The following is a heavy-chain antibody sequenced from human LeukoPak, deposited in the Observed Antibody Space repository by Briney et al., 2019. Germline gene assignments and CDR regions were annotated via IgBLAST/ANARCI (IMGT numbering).Heavy chain of an antibody. D-gene: IGHD3-22*01. CDR3: ARVDTMIVGAFDI. Sequence: PSGGSLRLSCAASGFTFSSYAMSWVRQAPGKGLEWVSAISGSGGSTYYADSVKGRFTISRDNAKNSLYLQMNSLRAEDTAVYYCARVDTMIVGAFDIWGQGTMVTVSS. CDR1: GFTFSSYA. J-gene: IGHJ3*02. CDR2: ISGSGGST. V-gene: IGHV3-23*01.